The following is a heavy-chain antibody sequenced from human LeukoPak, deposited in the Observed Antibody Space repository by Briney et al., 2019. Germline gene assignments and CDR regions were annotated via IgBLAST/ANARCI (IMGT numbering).Heavy chain of an antibody. CDR3: ARGAEYYAIWRGYAGYSDY. Sequence: SETLSLTCTVSGYSISNGYYWGWIRQPPVKGLEWVGSISPRGSTYYNPSLRSRITISLDRSKQKFSLKLTSVTAADTAVYFCARGAEYYAIWRGYAGYSDYWGQGISVTVSS. CDR2: ISPRGST. D-gene: IGHD3-3*01. CDR1: GYSISNGYY. J-gene: IGHJ4*02. V-gene: IGHV4-38-2*02.